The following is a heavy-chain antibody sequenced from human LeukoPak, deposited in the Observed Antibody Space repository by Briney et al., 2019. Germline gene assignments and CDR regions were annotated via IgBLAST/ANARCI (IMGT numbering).Heavy chain of an antibody. CDR1: GGSISSYY. CDR3: AGSGSYFY. Sequence: SETLSLTCTVSGGSISSYYWSWIRQPPGKGLEWIGYIYYSGSTNYNPSLKSRVTISVDTSKNQFSLKLSSVTAADTAVYYCAGSGSYFYWGRGTLVTVSS. CDR2: IYYSGST. J-gene: IGHJ4*02. V-gene: IGHV4-59*01. D-gene: IGHD3-10*01.